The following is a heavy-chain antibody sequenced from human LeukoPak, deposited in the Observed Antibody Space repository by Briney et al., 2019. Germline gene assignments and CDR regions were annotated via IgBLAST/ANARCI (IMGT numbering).Heavy chain of an antibody. Sequence: GGSLRLSCAASGFTFSSYEMNWVRQAPGKGLEWVSCISSSGSTIYYADSVKGRFTISRDNAKNSLYLQMNSLRAEDTAVYYCAELGITMIGGVWGKGTTVTISS. CDR3: AELGITMIGGV. V-gene: IGHV3-48*03. D-gene: IGHD3-10*02. J-gene: IGHJ6*04. CDR1: GFTFSSYE. CDR2: ISSSGSTI.